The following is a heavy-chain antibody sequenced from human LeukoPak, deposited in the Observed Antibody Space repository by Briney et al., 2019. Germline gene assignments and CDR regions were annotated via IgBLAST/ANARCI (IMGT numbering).Heavy chain of an antibody. J-gene: IGHJ4*02. CDR1: GYTFTGYY. CDR3: AGDGYNSRRFFDY. CDR2: INPNSGVT. V-gene: IGHV1-2*02. D-gene: IGHD5-24*01. Sequence: ASVKVSCKASGYTFTGYYMHWVRQAPGQGLEWMGWINPNSGVTNSAQKFQGRVNMTRDTSISTAYMELSRLRSDDTAVYYCAGDGYNSRRFFDYWGQGTLVTVSS.